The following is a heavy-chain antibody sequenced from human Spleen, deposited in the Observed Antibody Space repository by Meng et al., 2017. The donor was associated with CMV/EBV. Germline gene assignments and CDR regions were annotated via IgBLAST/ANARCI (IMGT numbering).Heavy chain of an antibody. CDR2: IHPNSGGT. CDR1: GYTFTGYY. V-gene: IGHV1-2*02. J-gene: IGHJ5*02. D-gene: IGHD3-10*01. Sequence: ASVKVSCKSSGYTFTGYYIHWVRQAPGQGLEWMGWIHPNSGGTNYAQKFQGRVTMTSDTSINAAYMELSSLRSDDTAVYYCARNYYGSGGHNYLNWFDPWGQGTLVTVSS. CDR3: ARNYYGSGGHNYLNWFDP.